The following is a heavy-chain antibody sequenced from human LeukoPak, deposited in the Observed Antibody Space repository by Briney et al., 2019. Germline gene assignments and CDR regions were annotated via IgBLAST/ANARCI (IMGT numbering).Heavy chain of an antibody. CDR1: GFTFSSYA. CDR3: ARALWIQLDDAFDI. J-gene: IGHJ3*02. CDR2: ISYDGSNK. D-gene: IGHD5-18*01. Sequence: GGSLRLSCAASGFTFSSYAMHWVRQAPGKGLEWVAVISYDGSNKYYADSVKGRFTISRDNSKNTLYLQMNSLRAEDTAVYYCARALWIQLDDAFDIWGQGTIVTVSS. V-gene: IGHV3-30-3*01.